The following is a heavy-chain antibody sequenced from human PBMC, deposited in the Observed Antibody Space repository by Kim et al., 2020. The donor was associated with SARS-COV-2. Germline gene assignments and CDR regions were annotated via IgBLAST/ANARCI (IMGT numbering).Heavy chain of an antibody. CDR3: AREPNSGYRFDY. V-gene: IGHV1-46*01. J-gene: IGHJ4*02. D-gene: IGHD3-22*01. Sequence: SYAQKFQGRVTMTRDTSTSTVYMELSSLRSEDTAVYYCAREPNSGYRFDYWGQGTLVTVSS.